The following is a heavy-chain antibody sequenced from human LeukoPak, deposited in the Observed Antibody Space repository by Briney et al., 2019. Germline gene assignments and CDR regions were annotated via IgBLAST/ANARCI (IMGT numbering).Heavy chain of an antibody. Sequence: GGSLRLSCAASGFTFSSYEMNWVRQAPGKGLEWVSYISSSGSTIYYADSVKGRFTISRDNAKNSLYLQMNSLRAEDTAVYYCARDVGTGGYFDWLSLHSPPHFDYWGQGTLVTVSS. CDR1: GFTFSSYE. CDR2: ISSSGSTI. J-gene: IGHJ4*02. V-gene: IGHV3-48*03. CDR3: ARDVGTGGYFDWLSLHSPPHFDY. D-gene: IGHD3-9*01.